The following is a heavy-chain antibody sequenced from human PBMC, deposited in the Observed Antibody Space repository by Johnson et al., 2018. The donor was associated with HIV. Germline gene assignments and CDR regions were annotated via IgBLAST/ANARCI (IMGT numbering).Heavy chain of an antibody. CDR2: ISYDGSNK. CDR3: ARDPGYSAFDI. D-gene: IGHD6-13*01. V-gene: IGHV3-30*03. J-gene: IGHJ3*02. CDR1: GFTFSNYG. Sequence: QVQLVESGGGVVQPGRSLRLSCAASGFTFSNYGMHWVRQAPGRGLEWVAVISYDGSNKYYGDSVKGRFTISRDNSKNTLYLQMNSLRAEDTAVYYCARDPGYSAFDIWGQGTMVTVSS.